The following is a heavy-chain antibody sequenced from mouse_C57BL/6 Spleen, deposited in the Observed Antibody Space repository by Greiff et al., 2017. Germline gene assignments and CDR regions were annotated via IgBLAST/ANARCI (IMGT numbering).Heavy chain of an antibody. CDR1: GFNIKDDY. J-gene: IGHJ2*01. Sequence: EVQLQQSGAELVRPGASVKLSCTASGFNIKDDYLHWVKQRHEQGLEWIGWIDPENGDTEYASKFQGKATITADTSSNTAYLQLSSLTSEDTAVYYCTLYGSSSYYFDYWGQGTTLTVSS. CDR2: IDPENGDT. D-gene: IGHD1-1*01. CDR3: TLYGSSSYYFDY. V-gene: IGHV14-4*01.